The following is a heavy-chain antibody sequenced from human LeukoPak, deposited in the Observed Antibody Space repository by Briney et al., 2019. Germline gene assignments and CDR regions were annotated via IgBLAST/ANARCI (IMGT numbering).Heavy chain of an antibody. CDR3: ARENYDSKGYTT. D-gene: IGHD3-22*01. V-gene: IGHV3-23*01. J-gene: IGHJ5*02. CDR2: TSARSDNK. Sequence: GGSLRLSCAASGFTFSSYVMTWVRQAPGMGLEWVSATSARSDNKYYTDSVKGRFTISRDNSRYTLYLQMNSLRAEDTAVYYCARENYDSKGYTTWGQGTLVTVSS. CDR1: GFTFSSYV.